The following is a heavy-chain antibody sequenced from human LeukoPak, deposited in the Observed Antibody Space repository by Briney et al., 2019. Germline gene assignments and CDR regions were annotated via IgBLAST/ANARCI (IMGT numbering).Heavy chain of an antibody. J-gene: IGHJ5*02. V-gene: IGHV4-39*01. CDR1: GGSISSSSYY. CDR2: IYYSGST. D-gene: IGHD3-3*01. CDR3: ARSAAYYDFWSGISFDP. Sequence: SETLSLTCTVSGGSISSSSYYWGWIRQPPGKGPEWIGSIYYSGSTYYNPSLKSRVTISVDTSKNQFSLKLSSVTAADTAVYYCARSAAYYDFWSGISFDPWGQGTLVTVSS.